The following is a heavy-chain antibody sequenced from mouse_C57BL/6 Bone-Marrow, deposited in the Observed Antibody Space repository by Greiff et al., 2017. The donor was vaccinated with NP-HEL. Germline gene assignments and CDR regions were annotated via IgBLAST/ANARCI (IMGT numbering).Heavy chain of an antibody. CDR2: ISTGGGST. CDR1: GFTFSDYY. CDR3: ARRYDGYPYYDMDY. J-gene: IGHJ4*01. D-gene: IGHD2-3*01. V-gene: IGHV5-12*01. Sequence: EVQLQESGGGLVQPGGSLKLSCAASGFTFSDYYMYWVRQTPEKRLEWVAYISTGGGSTYYPATVKGRSTISRDNANNTLYLQMSRLKSEDTAMYYCARRYDGYPYYDMDYWGQGTSVTVSS.